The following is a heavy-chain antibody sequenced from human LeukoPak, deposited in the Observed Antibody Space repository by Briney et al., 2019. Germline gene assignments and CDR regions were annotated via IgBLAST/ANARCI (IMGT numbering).Heavy chain of an antibody. CDR3: ARDSPYSGSYFLLDY. J-gene: IGHJ4*02. CDR2: IWSDEITK. Sequence: GGSLRLSCAASGFTFRTHAMHWVRQAPGKGLEWVAMIWSDEITKYFVDSVKGRFTISRDNTKNTLYLQMNSLRAEDTAVYYCARDSPYSGSYFLLDYWGQGTLVTVSS. V-gene: IGHV3-33*01. D-gene: IGHD1-26*01. CDR1: GFTFRTHA.